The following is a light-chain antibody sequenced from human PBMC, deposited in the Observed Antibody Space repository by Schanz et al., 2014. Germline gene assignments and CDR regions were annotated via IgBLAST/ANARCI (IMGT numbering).Light chain of an antibody. CDR1: SSDIGNYNY. J-gene: IGLJ3*02. V-gene: IGLV2-8*01. CDR3: SSYTSSSTWV. Sequence: QSALTQPPSASGSPGQSVTISCTGTSSDIGNYNYVSWYQQHPGKAPKLIIFEVNKRPSGVPDRFSGSKSGNTASLTVSGLQADDEADYYCSSYTSSSTWVFGGGTKLTVL. CDR2: EVN.